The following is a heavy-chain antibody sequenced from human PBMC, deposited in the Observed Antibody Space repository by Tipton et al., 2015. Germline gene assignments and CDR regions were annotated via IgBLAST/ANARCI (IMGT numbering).Heavy chain of an antibody. D-gene: IGHD3-9*01. CDR1: GFTFTSYS. CDR3: ARGHYAIVTGHLRYSSYGMDV. CDR2: ISSSSSYI. V-gene: IGHV3-21*04. Sequence: SLRLSCAASGFTFTSYSMNWVRQAPGKGLEWVSSISSSSSYIYYADSVKGRFTISRDNAKNSLYLQMNSLRSEDTAVYYCARGHYAIVTGHLRYSSYGMDVWGQGTTVTVSS. J-gene: IGHJ6*02.